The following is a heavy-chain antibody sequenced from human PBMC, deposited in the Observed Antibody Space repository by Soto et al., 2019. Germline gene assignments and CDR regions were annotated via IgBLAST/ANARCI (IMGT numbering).Heavy chain of an antibody. Sequence: GGSLRLSCAASGFTFTNAWMIWVRQAPGKGLEWVGRIKSKTDGGTTDYAAPVKGRFTISRDDSKNTLYLQMNSLKTEDTAVYYCTTARGTYGAEYFQHWGQGTLVTVSS. CDR1: GFTFTNAW. J-gene: IGHJ1*01. D-gene: IGHD4-17*01. CDR3: TTARGTYGAEYFQH. CDR2: IKSKTDGGTT. V-gene: IGHV3-15*01.